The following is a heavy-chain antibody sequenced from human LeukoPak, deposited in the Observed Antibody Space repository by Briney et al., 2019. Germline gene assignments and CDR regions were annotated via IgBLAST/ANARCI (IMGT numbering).Heavy chain of an antibody. Sequence: PGGSLRLSCAASGFTFSSYNINWVRQAPGKGLEWVSSISSSSSYIYYADSVKGRFTISRDNAKNSLYLQMNSLRAEDTAVYYCARDKIAAAGTDYYYGMDVWGQGTTVTVSS. CDR2: ISSSSSYI. CDR1: GFTFSSYN. V-gene: IGHV3-21*01. J-gene: IGHJ6*02. CDR3: ARDKIAAAGTDYYYGMDV. D-gene: IGHD6-13*01.